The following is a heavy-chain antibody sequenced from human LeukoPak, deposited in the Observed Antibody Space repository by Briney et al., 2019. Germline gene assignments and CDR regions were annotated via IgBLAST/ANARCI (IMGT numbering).Heavy chain of an antibody. V-gene: IGHV4-38-2*02. D-gene: IGHD1-1*01. CDR1: GYSIRSGYH. Sequence: SETLSLTCTVSGYSIRSGYHWDWIRQPPGKGLEWIGSIHRSGSTYYNPSLKSRVAISVDTSKNQFSLKLTSVTAADTAVYYCARVNWNPDYWGQGTLVTVPA. CDR3: ARVNWNPDY. J-gene: IGHJ4*02. CDR2: IHRSGST.